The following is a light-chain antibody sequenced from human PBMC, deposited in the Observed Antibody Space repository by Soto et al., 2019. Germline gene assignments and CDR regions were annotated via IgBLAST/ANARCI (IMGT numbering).Light chain of an antibody. J-gene: IGKJ2*01. CDR3: KQFNQWPPT. Sequence: EIVMTQSPATLSVSPAERATLSCGASQDIGGDLAWYQQKPGQSPRLLIYGASARATGIPARFSGSGSGTDFTLTISSLQSEDFGVYYCKQFNQWPPTFGQGTKLEIK. CDR2: GAS. CDR1: QDIGGD. V-gene: IGKV3-15*01.